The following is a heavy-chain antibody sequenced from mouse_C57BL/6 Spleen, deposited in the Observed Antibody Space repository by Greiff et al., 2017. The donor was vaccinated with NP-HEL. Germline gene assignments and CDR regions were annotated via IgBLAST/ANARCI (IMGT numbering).Heavy chain of an antibody. D-gene: IGHD2-5*01. V-gene: IGHV1-54*01. CDR2: INPGSGGT. Sequence: VQLQESGAELVRPGTSVKVSCKASGYAFTNYLIEWVKQRPGQGLEWIGVINPGSGGTNYNEKFKGKATLTADKSSSTAYMQLSSLTSEASAVFFCAGMGGSDYSNYEFAYWGQGTLVTVSA. CDR1: GYAFTNYL. CDR3: AGMGGSDYSNYEFAY. J-gene: IGHJ3*01.